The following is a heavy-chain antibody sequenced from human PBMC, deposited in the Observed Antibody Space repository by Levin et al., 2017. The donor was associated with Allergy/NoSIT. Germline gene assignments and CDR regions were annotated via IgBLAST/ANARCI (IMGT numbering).Heavy chain of an antibody. D-gene: IGHD2-2*01. J-gene: IGHJ4*02. CDR1: GGSISSGGYS. Sequence: SETLSLTCAVSGGSISSGGYSWSWIRQPPGKGLEWIGYIYHSGSTYYNPSLKSRVTISVDRSKNQFSLKLSSVTAADTAVYYCARNVRGSTSPLDWGQGTLVTVSS. CDR3: ARNVRGSTSPLD. CDR2: IYHSGST. V-gene: IGHV4-30-2*01.